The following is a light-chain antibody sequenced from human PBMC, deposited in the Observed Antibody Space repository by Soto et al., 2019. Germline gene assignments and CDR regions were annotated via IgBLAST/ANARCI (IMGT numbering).Light chain of an antibody. J-gene: IGKJ5*01. V-gene: IGKV3-11*01. CDR2: DAS. CDR1: QSVSSY. Sequence: EIVLTQSPATRSLSPGERATLSCRASQSVSSYLAWYQQKPGQAPRLLIYDASNRATGIPARFSGSGSGTDFTLTISSLEPDDFAVYYCQQRSNWPPITVGQGTRLEIK. CDR3: QQRSNWPPIT.